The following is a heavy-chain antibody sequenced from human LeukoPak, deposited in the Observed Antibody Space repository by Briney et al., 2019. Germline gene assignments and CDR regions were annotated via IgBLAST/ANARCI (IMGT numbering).Heavy chain of an antibody. CDR1: GFTFGHYW. CDR3: ARDERSGYYIY. CDR2: LKEDGSVK. D-gene: IGHD3-22*01. V-gene: IGHV3-7*01. Sequence: GGSLSLSCEASGFTFGHYWMSWVRQAPGRGLEWVANLKEDGSVKQHADSVRGRFTISRDNAKNLVYLQMNSLKAEDSAVYYCARDERSGYYIYLGQGILVTVSS. J-gene: IGHJ4*02.